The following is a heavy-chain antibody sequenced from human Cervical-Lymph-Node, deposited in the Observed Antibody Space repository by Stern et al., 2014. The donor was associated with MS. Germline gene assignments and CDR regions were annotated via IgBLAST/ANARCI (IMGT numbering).Heavy chain of an antibody. J-gene: IGHJ1*01. D-gene: IGHD4-23*01. CDR3: AREGGNTAEYFQH. Sequence: QVQLVESGGGVVQPGRSLRLSCAASGFPFSSSGMHWARQAPGKGLEWLAIIYYDGSNRYYADSVKGRFTISRDNSKNTLYLQMNSLRAEDTAVYYCAREGGNTAEYFQHWGQGTLVTVSS. V-gene: IGHV3-33*01. CDR2: IYYDGSNR. CDR1: GFPFSSSG.